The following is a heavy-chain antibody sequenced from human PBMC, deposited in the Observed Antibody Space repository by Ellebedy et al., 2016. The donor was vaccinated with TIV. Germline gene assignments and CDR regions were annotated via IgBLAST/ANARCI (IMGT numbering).Heavy chain of an antibody. V-gene: IGHV1-46*01. CDR3: ARVGCSSTSCYAGKFDY. CDR2: INPSGGST. Sequence: AASVKVSCKASGYTFTSYYMHWARQAPGQGLEWMGIINPSGGSTSYAQKFQGRVTMTRDTSTSTVYMELSSLRSEDTAVYYCARVGCSSTSCYAGKFDYWGQGTLVTVSS. J-gene: IGHJ4*02. D-gene: IGHD2-2*01. CDR1: GYTFTSYY.